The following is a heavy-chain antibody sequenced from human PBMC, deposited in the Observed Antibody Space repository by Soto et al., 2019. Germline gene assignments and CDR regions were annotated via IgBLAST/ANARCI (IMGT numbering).Heavy chain of an antibody. CDR3: AREPATAKPEGVDF. J-gene: IGHJ4*02. Sequence: QVQLVQSGAEVRKPGASVKVSCKASGYTFSDYYIHWVRQAPGQGLEWMGCINPNSGGTKYAPKFQGGVTMTRDTSITTAYMELSRLRSGDTAVYYCAREPATAKPEGVDFWGQGTLVTVSS. V-gene: IGHV1-2*02. CDR1: GYTFSDYY. D-gene: IGHD1-1*01. CDR2: INPNSGGT.